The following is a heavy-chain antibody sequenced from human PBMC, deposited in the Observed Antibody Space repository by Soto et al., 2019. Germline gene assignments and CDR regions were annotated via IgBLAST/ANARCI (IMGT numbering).Heavy chain of an antibody. CDR3: ASLYCSGGSCYRRRGFPGFDP. D-gene: IGHD2-15*01. CDR2: IYYSGST. V-gene: IGHV4-59*08. J-gene: IGHJ5*02. Sequence: PSETLSLTCPVSGGYISSYSWSWIRQPPRKGLEWIGYIYYSGSTNYNPSLKSRVTISVDTSKNQFSLKLSSVTAADTAVYYCASLYCSGGSCYRRRGFPGFDPWGQGTLVTVSS. CDR1: GGYISSYS.